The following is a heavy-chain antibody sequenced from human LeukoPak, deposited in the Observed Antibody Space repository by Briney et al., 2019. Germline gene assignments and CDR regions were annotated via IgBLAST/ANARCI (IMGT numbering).Heavy chain of an antibody. D-gene: IGHD3-10*02. CDR2: ISSDSSYI. Sequence: GGPLRLSYAASGFTFSDYTMTWVRQAPGKGLEWVASISSDSSYIDYADSVKGRFTISRDNAKNSLFLKTDTLRGDDTGIYYCARDPNVLGITPYYFDFWGQGTLVTVSS. J-gene: IGHJ4*02. CDR3: ARDPNVLGITPYYFDF. CDR1: GFTFSDYT. V-gene: IGHV3-21*01.